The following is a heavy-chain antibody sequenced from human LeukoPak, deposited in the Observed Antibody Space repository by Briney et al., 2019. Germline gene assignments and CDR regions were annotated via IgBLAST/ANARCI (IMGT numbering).Heavy chain of an antibody. V-gene: IGHV3-30-3*01. CDR3: AREGLIVVVTLVDGFDI. Sequence: GSLRLSCAASGFTFSSYAMHWVRQAPGKGLEWVAVISYDGSNKYYADSVKGRFTISRDNSKNTLYLQMNSLRAEDTAVYYCAREGLIVVVTLVDGFDIWGQGTMVTVSS. CDR2: ISYDGSNK. D-gene: IGHD2-21*02. J-gene: IGHJ3*02. CDR1: GFTFSSYA.